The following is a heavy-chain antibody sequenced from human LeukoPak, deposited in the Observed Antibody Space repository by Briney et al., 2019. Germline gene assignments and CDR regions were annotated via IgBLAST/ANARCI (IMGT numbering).Heavy chain of an antibody. CDR3: ARDGDYYDSSGYYND. D-gene: IGHD3-22*01. CDR1: GFTFSSYA. CDR2: ISYDGSNK. J-gene: IGHJ4*02. Sequence: PGRSLRLSCAASGFTFSSYAMHWVRQAPGKGLEWVAVISYDGSNKYYADSVKGRFTISRDNSKNTLYLQMNSLRAEDTALYYCARDGDYYDSSGYYNDWGQGTLVIVSS. V-gene: IGHV3-30*04.